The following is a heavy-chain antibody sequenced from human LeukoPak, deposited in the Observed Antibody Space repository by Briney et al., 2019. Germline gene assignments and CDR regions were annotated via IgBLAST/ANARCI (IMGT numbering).Heavy chain of an antibody. V-gene: IGHV3-33*01. J-gene: IGHJ4*02. CDR2: IWYDGSNK. CDR1: GFTFSSYG. Sequence: GGSLRLSCAASGFTFSSYGMHWVRQAPGKGLEWVAVIWYDGSNKYYADSVKGRFTISRDNAKNSLYLQMSSLRVEDTAVYYCARRYCSSTSCTLDYWGQGTLVTVSS. CDR3: ARRYCSSTSCTLDY. D-gene: IGHD2-2*01.